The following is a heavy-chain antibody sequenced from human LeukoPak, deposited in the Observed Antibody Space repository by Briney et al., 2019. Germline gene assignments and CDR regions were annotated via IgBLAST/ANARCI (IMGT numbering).Heavy chain of an antibody. CDR3: ICSNPTSDY. D-gene: IGHD3-10*02. Sequence: GRSLRLSCAASGFTFSSYAMHWVRQAPGKGLEWVAVISYDGSNKYYADSVKGRFTISRDNAKNTLYLQMDNLRAEDTAVYYCICSNPTSDYWGQGTLVTVSS. V-gene: IGHV3-30-3*01. CDR1: GFTFSSYA. J-gene: IGHJ4*02. CDR2: ISYDGSNK.